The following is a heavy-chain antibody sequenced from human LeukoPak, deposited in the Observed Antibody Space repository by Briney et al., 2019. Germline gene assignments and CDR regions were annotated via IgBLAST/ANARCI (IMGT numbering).Heavy chain of an antibody. V-gene: IGHV4-30-4*08. J-gene: IGHJ5*02. CDR3: ARAPLRITIFGVGKAPFDP. D-gene: IGHD3-3*01. Sequence: SETLSLTCTVSGGSISSGDYYWSWIRQPPGKGLEWIGYIYYCGSTYYNPSLKSRVTISVDTSKNQFSLKLSSVTAADTAVYYCARAPLRITIFGVGKAPFDPWGQGTLVTVSS. CDR1: GGSISSGDYY. CDR2: IYYCGST.